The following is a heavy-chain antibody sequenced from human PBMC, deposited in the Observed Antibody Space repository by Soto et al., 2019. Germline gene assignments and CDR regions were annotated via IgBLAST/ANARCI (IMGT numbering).Heavy chain of an antibody. CDR2: IIPIFGTA. CDR3: ARVWDYPFVWFDP. V-gene: IGHV1-69*01. CDR1: GGTFSSYA. D-gene: IGHD1-7*01. Sequence: QVQLVQSGAEVKKPGSSVKVSCKASGGTFSSYAISWVRQAPGQGLEWMGGIIPIFGTANYAQKFQGRVTMCADESTSTAYMELSSLRPEDSAVYYCARVWDYPFVWFDPWGQGTLVTVSS. J-gene: IGHJ5*02.